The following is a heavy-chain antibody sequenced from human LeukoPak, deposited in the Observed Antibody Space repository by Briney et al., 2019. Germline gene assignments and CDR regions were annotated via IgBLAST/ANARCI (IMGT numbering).Heavy chain of an antibody. V-gene: IGHV4-59*08. Sequence: SETLSFTCTVSGGSISSYYWSWIRQPPGKGLEWIGYIYYSESTNYNPSLKSRVTISVDTSKNQSSLKLSSVTAADTAVYYCARLRSYYYDSTLDYWGQGTLVTVSS. D-gene: IGHD3-22*01. J-gene: IGHJ4*02. CDR3: ARLRSYYYDSTLDY. CDR1: GGSISSYY. CDR2: IYYSEST.